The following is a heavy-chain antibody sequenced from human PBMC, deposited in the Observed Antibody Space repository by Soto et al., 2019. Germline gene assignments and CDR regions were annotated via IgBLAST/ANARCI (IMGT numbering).Heavy chain of an antibody. V-gene: IGHV3-23*01. Sequence: GGSLRLSCAASGFTFSSYAMSWVRQAPGKGLEWVSVISSSGGSTYYADSVKGRFTISRDNSKNTLYLQMSSLRAEDTAVYYCAKDLQSEYFDWLLPTTPLVRNYWGQGTLVTVSS. J-gene: IGHJ4*02. D-gene: IGHD3-9*01. CDR3: AKDLQSEYFDWLLPTTPLVRNY. CDR1: GFTFSSYA. CDR2: ISSSGGST.